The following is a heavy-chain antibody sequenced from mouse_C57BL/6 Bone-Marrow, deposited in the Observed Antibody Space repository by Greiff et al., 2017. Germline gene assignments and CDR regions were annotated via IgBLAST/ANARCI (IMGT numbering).Heavy chain of an antibody. D-gene: IGHD2-4*01. Sequence: VQLQQSGAELVKPGASVKLSCKASGYAFSSYWMNWVKQRPGKGLEWIGKIYPGGGDTNYDGKFKGKSTLAADKSSSTSYMQLSTLTSEDSAVDFCAKSRDYDIWDRGTTLTV. CDR2: IYPGGGDT. V-gene: IGHV1-80*01. J-gene: IGHJ2*01. CDR3: AKSRDYDI. CDR1: GYAFSSYW.